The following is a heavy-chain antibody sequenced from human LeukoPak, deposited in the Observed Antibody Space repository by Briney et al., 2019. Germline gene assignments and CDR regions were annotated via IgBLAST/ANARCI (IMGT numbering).Heavy chain of an antibody. D-gene: IGHD3-3*01. J-gene: IGHJ3*02. CDR2: IYYSGST. CDR1: GGSISSSSYY. Sequence: SETLSLTCNVSGGSISSSSYYWGWIRQPPGKGLEWIGSIYYSGSTYYNPSLKSRVTISVDTSKNQFSLKLSSVTAADTAVYYCARPPYYDLWSGYSPDAFDIWGQGTMVTVSS. V-gene: IGHV4-39*01. CDR3: ARPPYYDLWSGYSPDAFDI.